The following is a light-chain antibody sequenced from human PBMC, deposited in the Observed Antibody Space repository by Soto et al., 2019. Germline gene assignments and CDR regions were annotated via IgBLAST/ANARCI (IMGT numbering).Light chain of an antibody. CDR1: SSDVGGYSY. Sequence: QSVLTQPASVSGSPGQSITISCTGSSSDVGGYSYVSWYQHHPGKAPKLMIYDVDNRPSGVSNRFSCSKSGNTASLTISGLQAEDEADYYCSSYTSSSTYVLFGGGTKLTVL. J-gene: IGLJ2*01. V-gene: IGLV2-14*03. CDR2: DVD. CDR3: SSYTSSSTYVL.